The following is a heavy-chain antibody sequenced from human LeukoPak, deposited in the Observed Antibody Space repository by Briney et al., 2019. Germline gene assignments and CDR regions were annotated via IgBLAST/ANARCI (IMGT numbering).Heavy chain of an antibody. CDR1: GYTFTSYY. CDR3: ARAGRVVVIMGTFSY. D-gene: IGHD3-22*01. Sequence: ASVTVSCTASGYTFTSYYMHWVRQAPGQGLEWMGRINPNSGGTNYAQKFQGRVTMTRDTSISTAYMELSRLRSDDTAVYYCARAGRVVVIMGTFSYWGQGTLVTVSS. V-gene: IGHV1-2*06. J-gene: IGHJ4*02. CDR2: INPNSGGT.